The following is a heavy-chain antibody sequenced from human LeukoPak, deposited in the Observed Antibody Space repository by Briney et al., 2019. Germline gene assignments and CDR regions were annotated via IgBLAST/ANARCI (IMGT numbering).Heavy chain of an antibody. D-gene: IGHD5-24*01. CDR2: IIPIFGTA. J-gene: IGHJ4*02. Sequence: ASVKVSCKXSGGTFSSYAISWVRQAPGQGLEWTGGIIPIFGTANYAQKFQGRVTITADESTSTAYMELSSLRSEDTAVYYCARDREMATISCFDYWGQGTLVTVSS. V-gene: IGHV1-69*01. CDR3: ARDREMATISCFDY. CDR1: GGTFSSYA.